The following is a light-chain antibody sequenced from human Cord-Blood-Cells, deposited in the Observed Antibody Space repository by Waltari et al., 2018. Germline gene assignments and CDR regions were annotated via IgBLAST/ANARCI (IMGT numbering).Light chain of an antibody. CDR1: QGIRTD. CDR2: AAS. Sequence: AIQITQSPSSLPASVGDRVTITCRASQGIRTDLGWYQQKPGKAPKLLIYAASSLQSGVPSRFSGSGSGTDFTLTISSLQPEDFATYYCLQDYNYPWTFGQGTKVEIK. CDR3: LQDYNYPWT. V-gene: IGKV1-6*01. J-gene: IGKJ1*01.